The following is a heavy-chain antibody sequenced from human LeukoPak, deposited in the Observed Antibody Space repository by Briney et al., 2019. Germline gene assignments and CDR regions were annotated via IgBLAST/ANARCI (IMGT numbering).Heavy chain of an antibody. D-gene: IGHD5-18*01. CDR2: INPNSGGT. V-gene: IGHV1-2*02. CDR3: VVSYGSLYNWFDP. J-gene: IGHJ5*02. Sequence: ASVKVSCKASGYTFTGYYMHWVRQAPGQGLEWMGWINPNSGGTNYAQKFQGRVTMTRDTSISTAYMELSRLRSEDTAVYYCVVSYGSLYNWFDPWGQGTLVTVSS. CDR1: GYTFTGYY.